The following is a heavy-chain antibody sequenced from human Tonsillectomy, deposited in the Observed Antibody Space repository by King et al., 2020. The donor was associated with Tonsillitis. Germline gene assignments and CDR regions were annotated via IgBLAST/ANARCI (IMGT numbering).Heavy chain of an antibody. D-gene: IGHD5-12*01. CDR1: GFTFSSYG. J-gene: IGHJ6*02. Sequence: VQLVESGGGVVQPGRSLRLSCAASGFTFSSYGMHWVRQAPGKGLEWVAVISYDGSNKYYADSVQGRFTISRDNTKNTLYLHMNSLRPEDTAVYYCVKDQGGEKWLADYCDYRLDDWGQGTTVSVSS. V-gene: IGHV3-30*18. CDR3: VKDQGGEKWLADYCDYRLDD. CDR2: ISYDGSNK.